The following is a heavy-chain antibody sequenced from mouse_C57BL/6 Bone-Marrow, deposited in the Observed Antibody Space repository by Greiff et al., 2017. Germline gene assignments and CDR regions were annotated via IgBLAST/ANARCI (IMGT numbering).Heavy chain of an antibody. CDR1: GYTFTSYY. D-gene: IGHD1-1*02. Sequence: QVQLQQPGAELVKPGASVKLSCKASGYTFTSYYMYWVKQRPRQGLEWIGGINPSNGGTNFNEKFKSKATLTADKSSNTAYMQLSSLTSEASAVYYCTRSGYGVFAYWGQGTLVTVSA. CDR2: INPSNGGT. V-gene: IGHV1-53*01. CDR3: TRSGYGVFAY. J-gene: IGHJ3*01.